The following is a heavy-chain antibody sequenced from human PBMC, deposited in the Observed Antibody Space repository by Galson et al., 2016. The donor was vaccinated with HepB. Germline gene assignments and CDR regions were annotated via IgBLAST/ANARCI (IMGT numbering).Heavy chain of an antibody. CDR1: GFTFSNYS. J-gene: IGHJ4*02. V-gene: IGHV3-48*02. CDR2: TSRTSTGI. Sequence: SLRLSCAASGFTFSNYSMNWVRQAPGKGLEWVSYTSRTSTGIYYADSVKGRFTISRDNVKNSLYLQMDSLRDEDTAVYYCARADSSNWDFHYWGQGTLLIVSS. CDR3: ARADSSNWDFHY. D-gene: IGHD3-22*01.